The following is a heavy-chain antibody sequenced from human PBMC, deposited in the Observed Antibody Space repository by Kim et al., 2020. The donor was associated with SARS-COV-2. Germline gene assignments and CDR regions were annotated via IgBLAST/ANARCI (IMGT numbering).Heavy chain of an antibody. V-gene: IGHV4-59*01. CDR3: ARGRMVRGVIPPTGGWFDP. Sequence: SETLSLTCTVSGGSISSYYWSWIRQPPGKGLEWIGYIYYSGSTNYNPSLKSRVTISVDTSKNQFSLKLSSVTAADTAVYYCARGRMVRGVIPPTGGWFDPWGQGTLVTVSS. CDR1: GGSISSYY. J-gene: IGHJ5*02. CDR2: IYYSGST. D-gene: IGHD3-10*01.